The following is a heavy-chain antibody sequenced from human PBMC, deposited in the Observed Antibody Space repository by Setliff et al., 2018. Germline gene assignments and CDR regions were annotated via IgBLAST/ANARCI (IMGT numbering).Heavy chain of an antibody. CDR3: VRQGADTGSNYDKYFRH. CDR2: IFHLGNA. J-gene: IGHJ1*01. D-gene: IGHD1-26*01. CDR1: GFYISGGYC. V-gene: IGHV4-38-2*02. Sequence: SETLSLTCTVSGFYISGGYCWGWIRQSPGKGLEWIASIFHLGNAYYNPSLKSRVTMSVDTSKNQFSLRLTAVTAADTAVYYCVRQGADTGSNYDKYFRHWGQGTLVTVSS.